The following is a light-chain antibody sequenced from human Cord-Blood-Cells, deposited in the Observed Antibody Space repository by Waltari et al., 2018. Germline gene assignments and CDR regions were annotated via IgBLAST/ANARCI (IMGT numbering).Light chain of an antibody. Sequence: AIRMTQSPSPFSASTRDRDTITCRASQGISSYLASYQQKPGKAPKLLIYAAYTLQSGVPSRFSGSGSGTDFTLTISCLQSEDFATYYCQQYYSYPWTFGQGTKVEIK. CDR2: AAY. CDR3: QQYYSYPWT. V-gene: IGKV1-8*01. J-gene: IGKJ1*01. CDR1: QGISSY.